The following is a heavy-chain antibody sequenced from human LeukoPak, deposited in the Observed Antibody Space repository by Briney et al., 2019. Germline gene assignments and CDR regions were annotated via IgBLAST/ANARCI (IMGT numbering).Heavy chain of an antibody. CDR1: TFTFSTYS. CDR2: ISSSGTYL. Sequence: GGSLRLSCTASTFTFSTYSMNWVRQAPGKGLEWVSSISSSGTYLYYADSVKGRFTISRDNAKNSLSLQMNSLRVEDTAVYYCARAYYYDSSGYPTYYYYMDVWGKGTTVTISS. J-gene: IGHJ6*03. D-gene: IGHD3-22*01. CDR3: ARAYYYDSSGYPTYYYYMDV. V-gene: IGHV3-21*01.